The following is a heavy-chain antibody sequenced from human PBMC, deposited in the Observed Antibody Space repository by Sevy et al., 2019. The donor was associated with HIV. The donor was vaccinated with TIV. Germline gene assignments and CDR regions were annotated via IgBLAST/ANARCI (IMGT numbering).Heavy chain of an antibody. D-gene: IGHD2-21*01. CDR2: IYHSGST. J-gene: IGHJ4*02. V-gene: IGHV4-4*02. Sequence: SETLSLTCAVSGGSISSDNFWCWVRQPPGKRLEWIGNIYHSGSTNYSPSLAGRVTMSIDKSKNPFSLRVTSVTAADTAVDVCAGLQGEYSDCDACSMFFFDYWGQGALVTVSS. CDR1: GGSISSDNF. CDR3: AGLQGEYSDCDACSMFFFDY.